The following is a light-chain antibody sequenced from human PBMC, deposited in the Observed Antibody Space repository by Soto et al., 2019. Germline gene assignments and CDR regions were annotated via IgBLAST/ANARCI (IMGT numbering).Light chain of an antibody. J-gene: IGKJ1*01. CDR3: QQYKKWPRT. CDR1: QSVSSY. V-gene: IGKV3-11*01. CDR2: DAS. Sequence: EIVLTQSAATLSWSTGERATLSWRASQSVSSYLAWYQQKPGQAPRLLIYDASNRATGIPARFSGSGYGTDFNLTISSLQSEDFAVYYCQQYKKWPRTFGHGTKVDIK.